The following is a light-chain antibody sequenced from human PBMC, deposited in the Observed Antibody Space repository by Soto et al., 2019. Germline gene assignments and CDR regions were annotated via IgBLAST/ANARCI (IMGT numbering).Light chain of an antibody. CDR1: SSYVGGFNY. V-gene: IGLV2-14*03. J-gene: IGLJ1*01. CDR2: DVS. Sequence: QSALTQPASVYGSPGQSIAISCTGTSSYVGGFNYVSWYQQHPGKAPKFMIYDVSSRPSGVSDRFSGSKSGNTASLTISGLQAEDEADYYCASYTTSSTYVFGTGTKVTV. CDR3: ASYTTSSTYV.